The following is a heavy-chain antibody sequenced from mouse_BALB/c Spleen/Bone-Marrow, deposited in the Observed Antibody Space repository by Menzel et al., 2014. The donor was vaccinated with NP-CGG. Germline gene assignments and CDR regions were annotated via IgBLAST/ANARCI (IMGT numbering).Heavy chain of an antibody. D-gene: IGHD2-4*01. V-gene: IGHV5-9-4*01. CDR2: ISSGGSYT. CDR3: AREGLRRRAAMDY. J-gene: IGHJ4*01. Sequence: EVQVVESGGGLVKPGGSLKLSCAASGFTFSSYAMSWVRQSPEKRLEWVAEISSGGSYTYLPETVTGRFTISRDNAKNTLYLEMSSLRSEDTAMYYCAREGLRRRAAMDYWGQGTSVTVSS. CDR1: GFTFSSYA.